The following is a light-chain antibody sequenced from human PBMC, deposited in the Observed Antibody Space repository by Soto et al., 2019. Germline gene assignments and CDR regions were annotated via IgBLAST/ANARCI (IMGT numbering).Light chain of an antibody. CDR1: NSDIGAGYD. CDR2: ADN. J-gene: IGLJ1*01. Sequence: QSVLTQPPSVSGAPGQRVTISCTGSNSDIGAGYDSHWYQQLPGTAPKLVIDADNNPPSVPADRFAASKSATAASLAITGLQADDEADYYCQSYDSSLRGVFGTGTKLTVL. CDR3: QSYDSSLRGV. V-gene: IGLV1-40*01.